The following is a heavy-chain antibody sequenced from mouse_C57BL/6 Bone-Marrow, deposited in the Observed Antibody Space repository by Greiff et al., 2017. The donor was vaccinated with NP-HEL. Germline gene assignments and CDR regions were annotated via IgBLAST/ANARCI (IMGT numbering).Heavy chain of an antibody. CDR3: ARHGDSWFAY. CDR2: ISNLAYSI. V-gene: IGHV5-15*01. Sequence: EVHLVESGGGLVQPGGSLKLSCAASGFTFSDYGMAWVRQAPRKGPEWVAFISNLAYSIYYADTVTGRFTISRVNAKNTLYLEMSSLRSEDTAMYYCARHGDSWFAYWGQGNLVTVSA. J-gene: IGHJ3*01. CDR1: GFTFSDYG.